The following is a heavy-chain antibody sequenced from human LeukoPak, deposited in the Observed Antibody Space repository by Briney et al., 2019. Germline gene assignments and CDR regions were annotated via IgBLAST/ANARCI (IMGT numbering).Heavy chain of an antibody. CDR2: ISYDGSNK. D-gene: IGHD4-23*01. CDR3: ARDLVVTSYYYYGMDV. CDR1: GFTFSSYA. V-gene: IGHV3-30*04. J-gene: IGHJ6*02. Sequence: PGRSLRLSCVASGFTFSSYAMHWVRQAPGKGLEWVAVISYDGSNKCYADSVKGRFTISRDDSKNTLYLQMNSLRAEDTAVYYCARDLVVTSYYYYGMDVWGQGTTVTVSS.